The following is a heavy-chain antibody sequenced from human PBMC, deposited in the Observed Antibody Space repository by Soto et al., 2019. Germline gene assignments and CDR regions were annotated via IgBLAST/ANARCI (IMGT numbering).Heavy chain of an antibody. Sequence: SETLSLTCAVSGGSISSSYWWNWVRQPPGKGLEWIGKIYHSGSTNYNPSLKNRVTISVDKSNNQFSLRLSSVTAADTAVYFCVTALNYDFWRDGGRHYYFDYWGQGTLVTVSS. J-gene: IGHJ4*02. D-gene: IGHD3-3*01. CDR3: VTALNYDFWRDGGRHYYFDY. CDR1: GGSISSSYW. V-gene: IGHV4-4*02. CDR2: IYHSGST.